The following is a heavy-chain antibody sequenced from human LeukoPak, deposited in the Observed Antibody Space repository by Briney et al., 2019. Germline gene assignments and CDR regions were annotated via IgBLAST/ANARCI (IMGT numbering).Heavy chain of an antibody. V-gene: IGHV3-53*01. J-gene: IGHJ3*02. Sequence: GGSLRLSCAASGFTVSSNYMSWVRQAPGKGLEWVSVIYSGGSTYYADSVKGRFTISRDNSKNTLYRQMNSLRAEDTAVYYCASTVTAYDAFDIWGQGTMVTVSS. D-gene: IGHD4-17*01. CDR3: ASTVTAYDAFDI. CDR1: GFTVSSNY. CDR2: IYSGGST.